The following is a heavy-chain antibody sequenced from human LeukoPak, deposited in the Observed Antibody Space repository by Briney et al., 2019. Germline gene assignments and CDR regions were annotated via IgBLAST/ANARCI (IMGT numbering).Heavy chain of an antibody. CDR3: ARDGWELAFDP. Sequence: TGGSLRLSCAASGFTFSSYWMSWVRQAPGKGLEWVANIKQDGSEKYYVDSVKDRFTISRDNAKNSLYLQMNSLRAEDTAVYYCARDGWELAFDPWGQGTLVTVSS. V-gene: IGHV3-7*01. D-gene: IGHD1-26*01. CDR2: IKQDGSEK. CDR1: GFTFSSYW. J-gene: IGHJ5*02.